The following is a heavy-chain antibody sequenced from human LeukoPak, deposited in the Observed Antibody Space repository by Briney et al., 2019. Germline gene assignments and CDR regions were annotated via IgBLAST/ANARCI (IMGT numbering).Heavy chain of an antibody. Sequence: SETLSLTCTVSGGSISSGNYYWTWIRQPAGKGLEWIGHIYSGESTNFHPSLKSRVTISVDTSKTQLFLKLTSVTAADTAVYYCGRGKYCGDTRCHGYYYMDVWGKGTTVTVSS. CDR1: GGSISSGNYY. CDR3: GRGKYCGDTRCHGYYYMDV. J-gene: IGHJ6*03. V-gene: IGHV4-61*09. D-gene: IGHD2-2*01. CDR2: IYSGEST.